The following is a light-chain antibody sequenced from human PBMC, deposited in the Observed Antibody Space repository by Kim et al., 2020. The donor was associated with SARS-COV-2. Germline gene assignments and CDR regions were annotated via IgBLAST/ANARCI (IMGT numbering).Light chain of an antibody. CDR1: QSVSSN. V-gene: IGKV3-15*01. CDR2: GAS. J-gene: IGKJ4*01. CDR3: QQYNNWPRAT. Sequence: EIVMTQSPATLSVSPGERATLSCRASQSVSSNLAWYRQKPGQAPRLLIYGASTRAAGIPARFSGSGSGTEFTLTISSLQSEDFAAYYCQQYNNWPRATFGGGTKVDIK.